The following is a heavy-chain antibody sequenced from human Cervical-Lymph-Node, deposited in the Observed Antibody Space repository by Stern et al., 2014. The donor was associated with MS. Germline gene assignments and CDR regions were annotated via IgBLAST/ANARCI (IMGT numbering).Heavy chain of an antibody. Sequence: QVQLVESGGGLVKPRGSLRLSCAASGFTFSDYYMSWIRQAPGKGLEWVSYISSGGTPIYYADSVKGRFTISRDNAKNSLYLQMNSLRAEDTAVYYCARDTFGGSAYYLDYWGQGTLVTVSS. V-gene: IGHV3-11*01. J-gene: IGHJ4*02. CDR3: ARDTFGGSAYYLDY. CDR1: GFTFSDYY. CDR2: ISSGGTPI. D-gene: IGHD3-16*01.